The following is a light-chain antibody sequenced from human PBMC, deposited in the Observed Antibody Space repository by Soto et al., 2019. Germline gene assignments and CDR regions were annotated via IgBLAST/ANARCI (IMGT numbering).Light chain of an antibody. J-gene: IGLJ2*01. CDR1: WSNIGNNA. V-gene: IGLV1-36*01. CDR3: AVWDDSLNGRI. CDR2: YDD. Sequence: QSVLTQPPSVSEAPRQRVTISCSGSWSNIGNNAVSWFQQLPGKAPKLLIYYDDLLASGVSDRFSGSKSGTSASLAISGLQSEDEADHYCAVWDDSLNGRIFGGGTKLTVL.